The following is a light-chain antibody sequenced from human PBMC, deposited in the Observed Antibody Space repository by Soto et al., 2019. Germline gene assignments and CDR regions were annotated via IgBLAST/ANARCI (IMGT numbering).Light chain of an antibody. CDR3: QQFNSYPIT. CDR2: EAS. Sequence: DIQMPQSLSTLLPPVGHGVTIPSRASQSISRWLTWYQQKPGKAPKLLIYEASSLESGVPSRFSGSGSGTEFTLTIGGLQPDDFATYYCQQFNSYPITFGQGTRLEIK. CDR1: QSISRW. V-gene: IGKV1-5*01. J-gene: IGKJ5*01.